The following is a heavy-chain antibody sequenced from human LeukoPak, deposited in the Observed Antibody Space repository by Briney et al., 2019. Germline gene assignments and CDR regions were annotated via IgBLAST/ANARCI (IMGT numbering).Heavy chain of an antibody. CDR1: GVSFTNAW. V-gene: IGHV3-15*01. Sequence: GGSLRLSCAASGVSFTNAWTRWVRQAPGKGLEWVGRIKSRTDGGTPDYAAPVKGSFIISRDDSKNTLFLQMNSLKTEDTALYYCTTEFGDKSRRYYFDYWGQGALVTVSS. J-gene: IGHJ4*02. CDR2: IKSRTDGGTP. D-gene: IGHD4-23*01. CDR3: TTEFGDKSRRYYFDY.